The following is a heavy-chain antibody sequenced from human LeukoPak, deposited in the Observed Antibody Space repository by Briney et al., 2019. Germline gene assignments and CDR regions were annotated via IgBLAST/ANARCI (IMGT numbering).Heavy chain of an antibody. V-gene: IGHV4-34*01. J-gene: IGHJ4*02. D-gene: IGHD3-3*01. CDR2: INHSGST. CDR3: ARGRSISGPFDY. CDR1: GGSFSGYY. Sequence: SETLSLTCAVYGGSFSGYYWSWIRQPPGKGLEWIGEINHSGSTNYNPSLKSRVTISVDTSKNQFSLKLSSVTAADTAVYYCARGRSISGPFDYWGQGTLVTVSS.